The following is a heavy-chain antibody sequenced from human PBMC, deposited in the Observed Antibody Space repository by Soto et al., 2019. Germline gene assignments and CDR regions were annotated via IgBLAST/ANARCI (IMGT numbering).Heavy chain of an antibody. Sequence: SVKVSCKASGDTFSSYPISWVRQAPGQGLEWMGGIIPILDTANYAQKIQGGVTITADESTSTAYMELSSLRSEDTAVYYCARGGYRGYDFLLDVWGQGTTVTVSS. CDR1: GDTFSSYP. CDR2: IIPILDTA. J-gene: IGHJ6*02. V-gene: IGHV1-69*13. D-gene: IGHD5-12*01. CDR3: ARGGYRGYDFLLDV.